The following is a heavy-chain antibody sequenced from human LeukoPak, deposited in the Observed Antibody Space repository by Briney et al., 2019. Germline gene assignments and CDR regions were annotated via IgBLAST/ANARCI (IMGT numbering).Heavy chain of an antibody. V-gene: IGHV3-23*01. J-gene: IGHJ4*02. Sequence: GGSLRLSCAASGFTFSGSAMHWVRQAPGKGLEWVSAISGSGGSTYYADSVKGRFTISRDNSKNTLYLQMNSLRAEDTAVYYCAKDRRVRFLEWLTPWDYWGQGTLVTVSS. CDR2: ISGSGGST. CDR3: AKDRRVRFLEWLTPWDY. D-gene: IGHD3-3*01. CDR1: GFTFSGSA.